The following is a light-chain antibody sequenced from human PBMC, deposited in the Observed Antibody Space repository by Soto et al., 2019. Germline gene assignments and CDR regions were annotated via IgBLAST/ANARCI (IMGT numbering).Light chain of an antibody. J-gene: IGLJ2*01. CDR2: DVS. Sequence: QSVLTQPASVSGSPGHSITISCTGTSSDVGGYNYVSWYQQHPGKAPKLMIYDVSNRPSGVSNRFSGSKSGNTASLTISGLQAEDEADYYCSSYTSSSPVVFGGGTKLTVL. CDR3: SSYTSSSPVV. CDR1: SSDVGGYNY. V-gene: IGLV2-14*01.